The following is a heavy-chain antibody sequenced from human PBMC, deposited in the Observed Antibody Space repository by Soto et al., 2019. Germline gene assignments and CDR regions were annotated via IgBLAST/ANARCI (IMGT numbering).Heavy chain of an antibody. CDR1: GGSFSGYY. V-gene: IGHV4-34*01. D-gene: IGHD3-16*01. CDR3: ARGGFTFGGVNLDY. Sequence: PSETLSLTCAVYGGSFSGYYWSWIRQPPGKGLEWIGEINHSGSTNYNPSLKSRVTISVDTSKNQFSLKLSSVTAADTAVYYCARGGFTFGGVNLDYWGQGTLVTVSS. CDR2: INHSGST. J-gene: IGHJ4*02.